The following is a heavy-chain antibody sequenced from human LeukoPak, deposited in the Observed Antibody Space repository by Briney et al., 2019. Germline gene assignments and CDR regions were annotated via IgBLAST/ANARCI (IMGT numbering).Heavy chain of an antibody. CDR1: GFTFDDYA. D-gene: IGHD1-26*01. V-gene: IGHV3-9*01. CDR3: ARDHRGSYSGY. CDR2: ISWNSGSI. Sequence: GGSLRLSCAASGFTFDDYAMHWVRQAPGKGLEWVSGISWNSGSIGYADSVKGRFTISRDNAKNSLYLQMNSLRAEDTAVYYCARDHRGSYSGYWGQGTLVTVSS. J-gene: IGHJ4*02.